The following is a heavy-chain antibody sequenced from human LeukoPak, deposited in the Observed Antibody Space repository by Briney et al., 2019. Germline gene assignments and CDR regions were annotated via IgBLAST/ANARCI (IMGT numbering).Heavy chain of an antibody. CDR3: ARENPGGGIDY. CDR1: GFTVSSNY. CDR2: IYSGGST. Sequence: GGSLRLSCAASGFTVSSNYMGWVRQAPGKGLEWVSVIYSGGSTYYADSVKGRFTISRDNSKNTLYLQMNSLRAEDTAVYYCARENPGGGIDYWGQGTLVTVSS. V-gene: IGHV3-53*01. D-gene: IGHD1-14*01. J-gene: IGHJ4*02.